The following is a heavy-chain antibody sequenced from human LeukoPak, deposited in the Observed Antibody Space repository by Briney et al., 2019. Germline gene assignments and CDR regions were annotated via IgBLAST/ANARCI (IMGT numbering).Heavy chain of an antibody. V-gene: IGHV3-30*04. CDR3: YSSDQDAFDI. CDR1: GFTFSSYA. Sequence: PGGSLRLSCAASGFTFSSYAMHWVRQAPGKGLEWVAVISYDGSNKYYADSVKGRFTIPRDNSKNTLYLQMNSLRAEDTAVYYSYSSDQDAFDIWGQGTMVTVSS. D-gene: IGHD6-19*01. J-gene: IGHJ3*02. CDR2: ISYDGSNK.